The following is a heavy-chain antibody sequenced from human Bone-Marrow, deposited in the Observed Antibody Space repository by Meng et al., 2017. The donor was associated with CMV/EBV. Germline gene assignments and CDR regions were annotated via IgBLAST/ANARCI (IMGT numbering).Heavy chain of an antibody. Sequence: NLSFKASGNTLTGYYIHWVRQAPGQGLEWMGWTNPNSGGTNYAQKFQGRVTMTRDTSISTAYMELSRLRSDDTAVYYCARSVLCCSSTSCYASHRFDPWGQGTLVTVSS. CDR2: TNPNSGGT. J-gene: IGHJ5*02. CDR1: GNTLTGYY. D-gene: IGHD2-2*01. CDR3: ARSVLCCSSTSCYASHRFDP. V-gene: IGHV1-2*02.